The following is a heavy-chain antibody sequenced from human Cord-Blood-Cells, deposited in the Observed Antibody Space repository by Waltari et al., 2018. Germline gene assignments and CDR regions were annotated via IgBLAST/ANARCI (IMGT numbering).Heavy chain of an antibody. V-gene: IGHV3-23*01. D-gene: IGHD3-10*01. Sequence: EVQLLESGGGLVQPGGSLRLSCAASGFTFRSHAMSWVRQAPGKGLEWVSAISGSGGSTYYADSVKGRFTISRDNSKNTLYLQMNSLRAEDTAVYYCAKELGGQFGELDGWGQGTLVTVSS. CDR3: AKELGGQFGELDG. CDR1: GFTFRSHA. J-gene: IGHJ4*02. CDR2: ISGSGGST.